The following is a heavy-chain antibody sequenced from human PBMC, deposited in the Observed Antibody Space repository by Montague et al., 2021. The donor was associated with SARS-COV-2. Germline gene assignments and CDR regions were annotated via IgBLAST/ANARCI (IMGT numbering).Heavy chain of an antibody. CDR3: ARAGEQLVRGRWYFDY. Sequence: TLSPTCTVSGASITSGSYYWSWIRQPAGTRLEWIGRKYTTGSTDYDPSLKSRVAISVDTSKNQFSLKLSSVTAADTAVYYCARAGEQLVRGRWYFDYWGQGILVTVSP. CDR2: KYTTGST. V-gene: IGHV4-61*02. J-gene: IGHJ4*02. D-gene: IGHD6-6*01. CDR1: GASITSGSYY.